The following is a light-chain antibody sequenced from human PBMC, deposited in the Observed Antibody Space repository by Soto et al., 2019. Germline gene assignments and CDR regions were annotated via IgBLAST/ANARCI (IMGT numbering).Light chain of an antibody. CDR1: QSITSSH. V-gene: IGKV3-20*01. J-gene: IGKJ2*01. CDR2: DIS. Sequence: EIVLTQSPGTLSLSPGEIATLSCRASQSITSSHLAWYQQKPGQAPRLLIYDISRRATGIPDRFSGSASGTDFTLTVSRLEHEDFAVYFCQHSGGSPLYTFGQGTKMEIK. CDR3: QHSGGSPLYT.